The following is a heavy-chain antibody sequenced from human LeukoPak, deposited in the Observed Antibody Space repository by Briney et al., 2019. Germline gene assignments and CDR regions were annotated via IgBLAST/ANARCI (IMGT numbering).Heavy chain of an antibody. CDR1: GFSFSNYA. CDR3: AREMLAAVAAQS. CDR2: INSNGGST. V-gene: IGHV3-64*04. Sequence: GGSLRLSCAASGFSFSNYAMHWVRQAPGKGPEYVSAINSNGGSTCYADSAKGRFTISRDNAKNSLYLQMNSLRAEDTAVYYCAREMLAAVAAQSWGQGTLVTVSS. D-gene: IGHD6-19*01. J-gene: IGHJ5*02.